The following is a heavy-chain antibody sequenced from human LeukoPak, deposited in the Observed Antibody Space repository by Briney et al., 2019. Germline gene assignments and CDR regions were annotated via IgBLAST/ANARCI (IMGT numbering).Heavy chain of an antibody. D-gene: IGHD2-15*01. V-gene: IGHV3-48*03. CDR2: IAVGGGNK. CDR1: GFTLRSFE. J-gene: IGHJ4*02. CDR3: AGSLSGGWGPVDDY. Sequence: GGSLRLSCAASGFTLRSFEINCVRQAPGKGLEGVSYIAVGGGNKQYGDSVKGRFTISRDNAKNSLTLQMNSLRAEATAVYYCAGSLSGGWGPVDDYWGQGTLVTVSS.